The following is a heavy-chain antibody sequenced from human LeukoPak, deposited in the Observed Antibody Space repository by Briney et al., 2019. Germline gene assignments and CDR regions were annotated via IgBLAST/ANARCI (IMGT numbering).Heavy chain of an antibody. CDR3: ATSDTVSTYNWFDP. CDR2: IRYSGST. Sequence: WETLSLTCNVSGGSISSNTYFWGWIRRPPGKGLEWIGSIRYSGSTYYNPSLKSLVTISVDTSKNQFSLNLSSLTAADTDVYYCATSDTVSTYNWFDPWGQGTLVTVS. CDR1: GGSISSNTYF. D-gene: IGHD5/OR15-5a*01. J-gene: IGHJ5*02. V-gene: IGHV4-39*01.